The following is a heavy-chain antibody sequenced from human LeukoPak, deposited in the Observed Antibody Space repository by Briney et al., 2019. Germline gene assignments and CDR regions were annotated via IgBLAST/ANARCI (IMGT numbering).Heavy chain of an antibody. CDR2: INHSGST. J-gene: IGHJ4*02. V-gene: IGHV4-34*01. Sequence: PSETLSLTCAVYGGSFSGYYWSWIRQPPGKGLEWIGEINHSGSTNYNPSLKSRVTISVDTSKNQFSLKLSSVTAADTAVYYCARLAGTLYYFDYWGQGTLVTVSS. CDR3: ARLAGTLYYFDY. D-gene: IGHD6-19*01. CDR1: GGSFSGYY.